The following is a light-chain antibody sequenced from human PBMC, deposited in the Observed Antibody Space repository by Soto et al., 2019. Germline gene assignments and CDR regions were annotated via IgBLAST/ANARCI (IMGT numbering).Light chain of an antibody. CDR3: QQYNKWPLT. V-gene: IGKV3-15*01. Sequence: EIVMTQSPATLSVSPGERATLSCRASQSVSNNLAWYQQKPGQAPRLLIYHASTRATGIPARFSGSGSGTEFTVTISSLQSEEFAVYYCQQYNKWPLTFGGGTKVEI. CDR2: HAS. J-gene: IGKJ4*01. CDR1: QSVSNN.